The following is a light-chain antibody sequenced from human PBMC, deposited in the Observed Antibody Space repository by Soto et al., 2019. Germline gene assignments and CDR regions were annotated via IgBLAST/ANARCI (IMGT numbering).Light chain of an antibody. CDR2: GAS. J-gene: IGKJ2*01. Sequence: ENVLIQSPGTLSLSPGERATLSCRASQKITNNFLAWFQQKPGLAPRLLIHGASTRASGVPDRFSGGGSGTDFVLTISRLEPEDFAVYYCQQYGRSPFTFGQGTKLQIK. V-gene: IGKV3-20*01. CDR1: QKITNNF. CDR3: QQYGRSPFT.